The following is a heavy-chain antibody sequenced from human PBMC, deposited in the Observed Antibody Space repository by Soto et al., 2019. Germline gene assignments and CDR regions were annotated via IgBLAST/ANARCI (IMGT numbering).Heavy chain of an antibody. CDR1: GGSISSSSYY. Sequence: QLQLQESGPGLVKPSETLSLTCTVSGGSISSSSYYWGWIRQPPGKGLEWIGSIYYSGSTYYNPSLKSRVTISVDTSKNQFSLKXSSVTXADXXXXXXXXXXXXXXXXXXXXXXXXXXXXXYGMDVWGQGTTVTVSS. J-gene: IGHJ6*02. CDR3: XXXXXXXXXXXXXXXXXXXXXXXYGMDV. CDR2: IYYSGST. V-gene: IGHV4-39*01.